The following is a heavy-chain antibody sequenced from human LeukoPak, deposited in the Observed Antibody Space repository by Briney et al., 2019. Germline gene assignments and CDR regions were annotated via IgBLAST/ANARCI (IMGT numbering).Heavy chain of an antibody. J-gene: IGHJ4*02. D-gene: IGHD3-22*01. CDR1: GGSISSSSNY. Sequence: SETLSLTCTVSGGSISSSSNYWGWIRQPPGKGLEWIGSIYYSGSTYYNPSLNRRVIISVDTSNNQFSLNLSSVTAADTDVYYCARLYYDSSGYYQICYFDYWGQGTLVTVSS. V-gene: IGHV4-39*01. CDR3: ARLYYDSSGYYQICYFDY. CDR2: IYYSGST.